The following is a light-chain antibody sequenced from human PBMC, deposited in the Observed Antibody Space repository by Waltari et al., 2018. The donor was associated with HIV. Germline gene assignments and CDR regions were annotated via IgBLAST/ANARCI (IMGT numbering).Light chain of an antibody. CDR2: TNN. Sequence: SVLAQPPSLSGTPGQGVPIPCSGTNSNIGSTQVYSYRLRPGAAPPLLSYTNNPRPSGVPDRVSGSKSGTSASLAISGLRSEDEAEYYCAAWDDSLSAVVFGGGTKLTVL. CDR1: NSNIGSTQ. J-gene: IGLJ2*01. V-gene: IGLV1-47*01. CDR3: AAWDDSLSAVV.